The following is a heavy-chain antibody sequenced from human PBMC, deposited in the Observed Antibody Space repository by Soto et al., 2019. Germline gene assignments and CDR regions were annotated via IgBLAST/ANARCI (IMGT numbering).Heavy chain of an antibody. CDR1: GLTFDDYA. Sequence: GGSLRLSCAASGLTFDDYAMHWVRQAPGKGLEWVSGITSNSGSIGYADSVKGRFTISRDNAKNSLYLQMNSLRAEDTALYYFAKDQTWNLRYGMDVWGQGTTVTSP. CDR2: ITSNSGSI. CDR3: AKDQTWNLRYGMDV. D-gene: IGHD1-1*01. J-gene: IGHJ6*02. V-gene: IGHV3-9*01.